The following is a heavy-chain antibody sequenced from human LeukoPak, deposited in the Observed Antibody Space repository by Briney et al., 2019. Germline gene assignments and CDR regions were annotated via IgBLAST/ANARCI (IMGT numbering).Heavy chain of an antibody. V-gene: IGHV3-7*03. CDR3: TRGGASTSYYWFY. Sequence: GGSLRLSCVVSGLTFSNYCMTWVRQAPGKGLEWVANIKKDGSEKFYVDSVKGRSTISRDNAKSSLYLQMDSLRGEDTAVYYCTRGGASTSYYWFYWGQGTLVTVSS. CDR1: GLTFSNYC. J-gene: IGHJ4*02. CDR2: IKKDGSEK. D-gene: IGHD2-8*01.